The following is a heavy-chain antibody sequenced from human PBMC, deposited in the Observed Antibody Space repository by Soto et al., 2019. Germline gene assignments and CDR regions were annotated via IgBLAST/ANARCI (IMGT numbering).Heavy chain of an antibody. CDR2: ISGSGFKK. Sequence: GGSLRLSCAASGFIFENFGMSWVCQAPGKGLEWISSISGSGFKKYYAGSVKGWFTISRDNSKSTVYLELNNLSAEDTAVYHCAKNQGVELVPLATVDWFDPWGQGSVVTVSS. J-gene: IGHJ5*02. D-gene: IGHD1-26*01. V-gene: IGHV3-23*01. CDR3: AKNQGVELVPLATVDWFDP. CDR1: GFIFENFG.